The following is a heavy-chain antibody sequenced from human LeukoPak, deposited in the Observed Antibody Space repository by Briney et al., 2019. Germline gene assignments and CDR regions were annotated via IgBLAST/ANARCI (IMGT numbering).Heavy chain of an antibody. CDR1: GFIFSTYW. CDR2: INQDGSET. Sequence: GGSLRLSCAASGFIFSTYWMSCVRLAPGKGLEWVANINQDGSETFYVDSVRGRFTISRDNGKNSMFVQMDSLRAEDTAVYYCAREKAAAGYYYYGMDVWGQGTTVTVSS. CDR3: AREKAAAGYYYYGMDV. J-gene: IGHJ6*02. V-gene: IGHV3-7*05. D-gene: IGHD6-13*01.